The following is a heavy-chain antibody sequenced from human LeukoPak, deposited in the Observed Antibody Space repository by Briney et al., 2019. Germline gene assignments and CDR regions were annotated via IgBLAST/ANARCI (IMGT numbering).Heavy chain of an antibody. J-gene: IGHJ4*02. CDR2: ISGNGDTT. Sequence: GGSLRLSCAASGFTFSSYAMSWVRQAPGKGLEWVSAISGNGDTTYYADSVKGRFTFSRDNSKNTLDLQMNSLRAEDTASYYCVKEGSMVRGLIFNWGQGTLVTVSS. CDR3: VKEGSMVRGLIFN. D-gene: IGHD3-10*01. V-gene: IGHV3-23*01. CDR1: GFTFSSYA.